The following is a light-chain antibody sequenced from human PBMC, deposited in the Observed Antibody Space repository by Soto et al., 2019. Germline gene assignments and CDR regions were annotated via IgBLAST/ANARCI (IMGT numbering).Light chain of an antibody. CDR2: DAS. V-gene: IGKV3D-20*02. CDR3: QQRYNWPPWT. J-gene: IGKJ1*01. CDR1: QSVSSSS. Sequence: EIVLTQSPATLSLSPWERATLSCRASQSVSSSSLAWYQQKRGQAPRLLIHDASSRATGIPDRFSGSGSGTDFTLTISSLEPEDFAVYFCQQRYNWPPWTFGQGTKVDIK.